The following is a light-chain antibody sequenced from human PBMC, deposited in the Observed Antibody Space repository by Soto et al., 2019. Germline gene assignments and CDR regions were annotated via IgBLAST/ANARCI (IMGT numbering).Light chain of an antibody. CDR3: SSYTSSSTYV. J-gene: IGLJ1*01. V-gene: IGLV2-14*01. CDR1: SSDVGGYNY. CDR2: EVS. Sequence: QSALTQPASVSGSPGQTITISCTGTSSDVGGYNYVSWYQQHPGKAPKLMIYEVSNRPSGLSNRFSVSKSANTASLTISGLQAEDEADYYCSSYTSSSTYVFGTGTKVTVL.